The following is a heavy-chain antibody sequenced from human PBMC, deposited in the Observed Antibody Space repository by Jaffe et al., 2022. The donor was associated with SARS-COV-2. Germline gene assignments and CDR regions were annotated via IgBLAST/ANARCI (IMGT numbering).Heavy chain of an antibody. Sequence: QVQLQQSGPGLVKPSQTLSLTCAISGDSVSSNSAAWNWIRQSPSRGLEWLGRTYYRSKWYNDYAVSVKSRITINADTSKNHFSLQLNSVTPEDTALYYCARGGGSSSNWEGNFFDPWGQGTPVTVSS. J-gene: IGHJ5*02. CDR3: ARGGGSSSNWEGNFFDP. D-gene: IGHD6-13*01. CDR1: GDSVSSNSAA. CDR2: TYYRSKWYN. V-gene: IGHV6-1*01.